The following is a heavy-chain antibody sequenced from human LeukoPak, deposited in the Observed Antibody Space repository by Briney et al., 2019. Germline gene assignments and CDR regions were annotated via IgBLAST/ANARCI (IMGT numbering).Heavy chain of an antibody. CDR2: ISYSGRT. CDR3: ARDPFDCSQSTAYWYFDV. CDR1: GDSISGSC. J-gene: IGHJ2*01. D-gene: IGHD2-15*01. V-gene: IGHV4-59*01. Sequence: KTSETLSFTCSVSGDSISGSCWSWIRQAPGQGLEWIGYISYSGRTKYHPSLKSRVTISLDTSNNQISLKLSSVTAADTAIYYCARDPFDCSQSTAYWYFDVWGRGALVTVSS.